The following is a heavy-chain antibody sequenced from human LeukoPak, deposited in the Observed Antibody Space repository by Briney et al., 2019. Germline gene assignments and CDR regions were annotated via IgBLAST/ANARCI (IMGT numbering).Heavy chain of an antibody. V-gene: IGHV3-64D*06. D-gene: IGHD2/OR15-2a*01. J-gene: IGHJ4*02. Sequence: GGSLRLSCSASGVTFSSSDMHWVRQAPGKGLEYVSAITFNGRNTYYTDSVNGRFTISRDNSKNTLFLQMSSLRPEDTAMYYCVKVGISTYDYWGRGTLVTVSS. CDR2: ITFNGRNT. CDR3: VKVGISTYDY. CDR1: GVTFSSSD.